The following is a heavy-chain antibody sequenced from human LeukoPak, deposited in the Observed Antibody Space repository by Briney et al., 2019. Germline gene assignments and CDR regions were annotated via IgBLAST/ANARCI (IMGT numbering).Heavy chain of an antibody. CDR1: GFTFNVYW. CDR3: VRDFYVDY. CDR2: IKHDGTEK. Sequence: SGGSLRLSCAASGFTFNVYWMNWVRQAPGKGMEWVAKIKHDGTEKNYVDSVKGRFTIYRDNAENTLYLQMNSLRAEDTAVYYCVRDFYVDYWGQGAMVTVSS. D-gene: IGHD2/OR15-2a*01. J-gene: IGHJ4*02. V-gene: IGHV3-7*03.